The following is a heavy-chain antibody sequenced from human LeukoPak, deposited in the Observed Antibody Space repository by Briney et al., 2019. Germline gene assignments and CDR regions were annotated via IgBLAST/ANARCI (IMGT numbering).Heavy chain of an antibody. CDR2: ISAYNGNT. J-gene: IGHJ5*02. Sequence: XSWVRQAPGXXXGXMGWISAYNGNTNYAQKLQGRVTMTTDTSTSTAYMELRSLRSDDTAVYYCARDLYYDTFHWFDPWGQGTLVTVSS. CDR3: ARDLYYDTFHWFDP. D-gene: IGHD3-22*01. V-gene: IGHV1-18*01.